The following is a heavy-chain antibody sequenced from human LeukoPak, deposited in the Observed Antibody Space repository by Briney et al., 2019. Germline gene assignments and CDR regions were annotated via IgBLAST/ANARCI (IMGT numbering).Heavy chain of an antibody. CDR2: IYYTGST. Sequence: SETLSLTCTVSGGSLSSYYWTWIRQPPGKGLEWIGYIYYTGSTSYNPSLKSRVTISVQTSKNQFSLKLSSVTAADTAVYYCASSGRAAAGKIEDYWGQGTLVTVSS. D-gene: IGHD6-13*01. CDR3: ASSGRAAAGKIEDY. J-gene: IGHJ4*02. V-gene: IGHV4-59*01. CDR1: GGSLSSYY.